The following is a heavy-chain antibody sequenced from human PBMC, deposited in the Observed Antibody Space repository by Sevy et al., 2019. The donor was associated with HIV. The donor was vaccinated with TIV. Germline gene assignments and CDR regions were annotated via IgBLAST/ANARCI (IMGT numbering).Heavy chain of an antibody. CDR3: ARVGIGVVGGGFGAFDI. CDR2: ISSSGSGI. V-gene: IGHV3-11*01. Sequence: GGSLRLSCAASGFTFSDYYMTWIRQPPGKGLEWISYISSSGSGIYYADSMKGRFTISRDNAKKSLYLQMNSLRAEDTAVYYCARVGIGVVGGGFGAFDIWGQGTMVTVSS. J-gene: IGHJ3*02. CDR1: GFTFSDYY. D-gene: IGHD6-13*01.